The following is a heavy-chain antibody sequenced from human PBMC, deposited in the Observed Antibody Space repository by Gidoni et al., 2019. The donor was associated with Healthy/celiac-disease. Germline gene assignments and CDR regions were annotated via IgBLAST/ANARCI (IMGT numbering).Heavy chain of an antibody. D-gene: IGHD2-2*01. V-gene: IGHV4-34*01. J-gene: IGHJ5*02. CDR2: INHSGST. CDR1: GGSFSGYY. CDR3: ARGYPKGYCSSTSCYGGRWFDP. Sequence: QVQLQQWGAGLLKPSETLSLTCAVYGGSFSGYYWSWIRQPPGKGLEWIGEINHSGSTNYNPSLKIRVTISVDTSKNQFSLKLSSVTAADTAVYYCARGYPKGYCSSTSCYGGRWFDPWGQGTLVTVSS.